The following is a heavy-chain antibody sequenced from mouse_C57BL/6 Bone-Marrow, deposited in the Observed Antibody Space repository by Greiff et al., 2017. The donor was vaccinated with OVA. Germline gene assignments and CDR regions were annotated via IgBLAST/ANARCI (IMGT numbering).Heavy chain of an antibody. D-gene: IGHD1-1*01. V-gene: IGHV5-6*02. CDR2: ISSGGSYT. J-gene: IGHJ4*01. CDR1: GFTFSSYG. CDR3: ARRHTTVVARNAMDY. Sequence: EVKLMESGGDLVKPGGSLKLSCAASGFTFSSYGMSWVRQTPDKRLEWVATISSGGSYTYYPDSVKGRFTISRDNAKNTLYLQMSSLKSEDTAMYYCARRHTTVVARNAMDYWGQGTSVTVSS.